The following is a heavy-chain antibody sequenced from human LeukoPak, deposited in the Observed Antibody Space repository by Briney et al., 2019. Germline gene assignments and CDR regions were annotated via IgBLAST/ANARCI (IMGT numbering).Heavy chain of an antibody. CDR3: ARAQYSYGAPFDY. CDR2: INPNSGGT. V-gene: IGHV1-2*02. CDR1: GYTFTGYY. D-gene: IGHD5-18*01. J-gene: IGHJ4*02. Sequence: ASVKVSCKASGYTFTGYYMHWVRQAPGQGLEWMGWINPNSGGTNYAQKFQGRVTMTRDTSISTAYMELSRLRSDDTAVYYCARAQYSYGAPFDYWGQGTLVTVSS.